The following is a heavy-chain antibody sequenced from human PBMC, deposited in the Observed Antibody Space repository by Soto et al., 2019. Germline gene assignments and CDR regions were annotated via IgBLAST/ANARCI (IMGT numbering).Heavy chain of an antibody. D-gene: IGHD3-3*01. V-gene: IGHV4-34*01. CDR3: ATRITVFGLLIPPFDP. J-gene: IGHJ5*02. CDR2: INHTGGT. Sequence: SETLSLTCAAHGRSVHGYYLNWIRQPPGKGLEWIGEINHTGGTHYNPSLKSRVTMSVDTSKNQFSLRLSSVTAADTAIYYCATRITVFGLLIPPFDPWGQGTQVTVSS. CDR1: GRSVHGYY.